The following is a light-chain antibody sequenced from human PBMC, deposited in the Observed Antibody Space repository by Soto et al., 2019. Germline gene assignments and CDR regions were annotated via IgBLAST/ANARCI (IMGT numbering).Light chain of an antibody. Sequence: DIQMTQSPSSLSASVGDRVTITCRASQNIRTFVNWYQQKPGEAPNLLIYAASSLQSGVPSRFSGSGSGTDFTLTISSLQREDFATYYCQQSYKTLTFGQGTRLEI. CDR1: QNIRTF. CDR2: AAS. J-gene: IGKJ5*01. V-gene: IGKV1-39*01. CDR3: QQSYKTLT.